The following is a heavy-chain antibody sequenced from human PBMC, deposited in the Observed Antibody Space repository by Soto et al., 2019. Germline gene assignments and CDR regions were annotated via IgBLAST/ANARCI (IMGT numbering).Heavy chain of an antibody. CDR2: IYWDDDK. D-gene: IGHD1-26*01. J-gene: IGHJ6*02. CDR1: GFSLSTSGVG. Sequence: QITLKESGPTLVKPTQTLTLTCTFSGFSLSTSGVGVGWIRQPPGKALEWLALIYWDDDKRYSPSLKSRLTIPKDTSKNQVVLTMTNMDPVDTATYYCARWEEWGYYYGMDVWGQGTTVTVSS. CDR3: ARWEEWGYYYGMDV. V-gene: IGHV2-5*02.